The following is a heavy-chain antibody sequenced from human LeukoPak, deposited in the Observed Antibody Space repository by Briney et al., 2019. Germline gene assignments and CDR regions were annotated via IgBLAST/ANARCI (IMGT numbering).Heavy chain of an antibody. Sequence: GESLRLSCAASGFTFSSYSTNWVRQAPGKGLEWVSSISSSSSYIYYADSVKGRFTISRDNAKNSLYLQMNSLRAEDTAVYYCARDGAMAGAFDIWGQGTMVTVSS. J-gene: IGHJ3*02. CDR3: ARDGAMAGAFDI. CDR1: GFTFSSYS. V-gene: IGHV3-21*01. D-gene: IGHD5-18*01. CDR2: ISSSSSYI.